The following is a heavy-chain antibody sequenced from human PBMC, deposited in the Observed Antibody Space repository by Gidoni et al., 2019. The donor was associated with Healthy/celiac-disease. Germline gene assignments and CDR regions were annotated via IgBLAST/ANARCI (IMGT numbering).Heavy chain of an antibody. CDR3: ARVLPWDPSYYFDY. J-gene: IGHJ4*02. CDR2: IYYSGST. CDR1: GGSISSYY. Sequence: QVQLQESGPGLVKPSETLSLTCTVPGGSISSYYWSWIRQPPGKGLEWIGYIYYSGSTNYNPSLKSRVTISVDTSKNQFSLKLSSVTAADTAVYYCARVLPWDPSYYFDYWGQGTLVTVSS. D-gene: IGHD1-26*01. V-gene: IGHV4-59*01.